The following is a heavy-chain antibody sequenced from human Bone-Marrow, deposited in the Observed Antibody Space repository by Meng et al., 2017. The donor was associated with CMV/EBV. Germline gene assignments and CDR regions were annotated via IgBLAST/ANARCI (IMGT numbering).Heavy chain of an antibody. CDR1: GFTFSSYA. J-gene: IGHJ2*01. Sequence: GESLKISCAASGFTFSSYAMHWVRQAPGKGLEWVAVISYDGSNKYYADSVKGRFTISRDNSKNTLYLQMNSLRAEDTAVYYCARNGGSYSLGYFDLWGRGTLV. CDR2: ISYDGSNK. V-gene: IGHV3-30-3*01. CDR3: ARNGGSYSLGYFDL. D-gene: IGHD1-26*01.